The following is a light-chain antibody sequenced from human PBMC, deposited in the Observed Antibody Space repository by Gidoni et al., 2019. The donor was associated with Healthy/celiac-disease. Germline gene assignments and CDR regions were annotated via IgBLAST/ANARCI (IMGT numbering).Light chain of an antibody. V-gene: IGKV1-33*01. J-gene: IGKJ3*01. CDR3: QQYVT. CDR2: DAS. CDR1: QDISNY. Sequence: DTQMTQSPSSLSASVGDRVTITCQASQDISNYLNWHQQKPGKAPKLLIYDASNLETGVPSRFSGSGSGTDFTFTISSLQPEDIATYYCQQYVTFXPXTKVDIK.